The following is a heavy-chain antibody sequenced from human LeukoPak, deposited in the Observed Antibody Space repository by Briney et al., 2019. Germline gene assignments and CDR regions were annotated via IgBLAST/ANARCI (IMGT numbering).Heavy chain of an antibody. V-gene: IGHV1-2*02. J-gene: IGHJ4*02. CDR3: AREKLAVAGPYYFDY. CDR1: GYSFSGYY. D-gene: IGHD6-19*01. CDR2: ISLNSSNT. Sequence: ASVKVSCKASGYSFSGYYIHWVRQAPGQGLEWMGWISLNSSNTNYEQKFQGRVTMTRDTSISTVYMELSRLRSDDTAVYYCAREKLAVAGPYYFDYWGQGTLVTVSS.